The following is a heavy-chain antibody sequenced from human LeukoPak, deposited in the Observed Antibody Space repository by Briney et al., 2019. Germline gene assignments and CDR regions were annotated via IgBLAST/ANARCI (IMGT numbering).Heavy chain of an antibody. Sequence: GGSLRLSCAASGFIFRSHWVTWVRQAPGRGLEWVAHIKQDGSEKHYVDSVEGRFTLSRDDAKNSLYLQMNSLRVDDTAVYYCARGPNYGARVDYLDYWGQGTLVTVSS. V-gene: IGHV3-7*01. D-gene: IGHD4-17*01. CDR3: ARGPNYGARVDYLDY. J-gene: IGHJ4*02. CDR2: IKQDGSEK. CDR1: GFIFRSHW.